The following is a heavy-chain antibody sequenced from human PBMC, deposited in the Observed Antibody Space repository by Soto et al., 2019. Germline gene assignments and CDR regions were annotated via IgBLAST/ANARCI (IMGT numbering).Heavy chain of an antibody. Sequence: QVQLVQSGAEVKKPGASVKVSCKASGYTFTSYDINWVRQATGQGLEWMGWMNPNSGNTGYAQKVQGRVTMTRNTSISTAYMELSSLRSEDTAVYYCARGPGPERFRKVVPPRNYYYYMDVWGKGTTVTVSS. D-gene: IGHD2-2*01. CDR3: ARGPGPERFRKVVPPRNYYYYMDV. CDR1: GYTFTSYD. J-gene: IGHJ6*03. V-gene: IGHV1-8*01. CDR2: MNPNSGNT.